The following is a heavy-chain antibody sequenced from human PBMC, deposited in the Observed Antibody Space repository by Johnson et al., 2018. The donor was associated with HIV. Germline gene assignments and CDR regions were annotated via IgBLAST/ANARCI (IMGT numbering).Heavy chain of an antibody. CDR1: GFTFSSYW. CDR3: AREPGIAVAGTDAFDI. Sequence: EKLVESGGGLVQPGGSLRLSCAASGFTFSSYWMSWIRQAPGKGLEWVSYISSSGSTIYYADSVKGRFTISRDNSKNTLYLQMNSLSAEDTAVYYCAREPGIAVAGTDAFDIWGQGTMVTVSS. CDR2: ISSSGSTI. J-gene: IGHJ3*02. D-gene: IGHD6-19*01. V-gene: IGHV3-48*01.